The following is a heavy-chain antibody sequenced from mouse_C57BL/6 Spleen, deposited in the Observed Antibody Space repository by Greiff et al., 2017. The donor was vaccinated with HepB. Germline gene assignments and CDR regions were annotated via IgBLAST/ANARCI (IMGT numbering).Heavy chain of an antibody. V-gene: IGHV1-82*01. CDR2: IYPGDGDT. D-gene: IGHD1-1*01. Sequence: QVQLKQSGPELVKPGASVKISCKASGYAFSSSWMNWVKQRPGKGHEWIGRIYPGDGDTNYDGKFKGKATLTADKSSSTAYMQRSSLSSEDSAVYFCARKGYYGSSASFADWGLGILVTVSA. CDR1: GYAFSSSW. J-gene: IGHJ3*01. CDR3: ARKGYYGSSASFAD.